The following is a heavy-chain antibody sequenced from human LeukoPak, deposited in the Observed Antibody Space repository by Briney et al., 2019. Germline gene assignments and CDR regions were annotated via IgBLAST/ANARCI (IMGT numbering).Heavy chain of an antibody. J-gene: IGHJ3*02. CDR1: GYTFTDYY. D-gene: IGHD3-22*01. CDR3: ARGEYVISGYRNDAFDI. Sequence: VASVKVSCKASGYTFTDYYIHWVRQAPGQRLEWMGWINPNSGATKYEQQFQGRVTMTRDTSISTDYMELSRLTSDDTAVYYCARGEYVISGYRNDAFDIWGQGTMVTVSS. CDR2: INPNSGAT. V-gene: IGHV1-2*02.